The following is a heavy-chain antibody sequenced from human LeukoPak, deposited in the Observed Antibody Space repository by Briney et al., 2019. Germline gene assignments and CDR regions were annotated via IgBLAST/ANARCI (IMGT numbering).Heavy chain of an antibody. J-gene: IGHJ3*02. CDR1: GGSISSSSYY. CDR3: ARAAYYYDSSGHYYGNAFDI. CDR2: IYYSGST. Sequence: SETLSLTCTVSGGSISSSSYYWGWIRQPPGKGLEWIGYIYYSGSTNYNPSLKSRVTISVDTSKNQFSLKLSSVTAADTAVYYCARAAYYYDSSGHYYGNAFDIWGQGTMVTVSS. D-gene: IGHD3-22*01. V-gene: IGHV4-61*05.